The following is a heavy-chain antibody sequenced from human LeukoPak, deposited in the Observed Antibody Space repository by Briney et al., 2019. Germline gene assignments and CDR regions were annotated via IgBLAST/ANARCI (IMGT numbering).Heavy chain of an antibody. Sequence: ASVKLSCKASGYSFASYDINWVRQAPGQGLEWMGWMNPNSGNTGYAQKSQSRVTMTRNTSINTAYMELTSLTSEDTAVYYCARVTRYYYGMDVWGQGTTVTVSS. CDR2: MNPNSGNT. V-gene: IGHV1-8*01. J-gene: IGHJ6*02. D-gene: IGHD1-14*01. CDR3: ARVTRYYYGMDV. CDR1: GYSFASYD.